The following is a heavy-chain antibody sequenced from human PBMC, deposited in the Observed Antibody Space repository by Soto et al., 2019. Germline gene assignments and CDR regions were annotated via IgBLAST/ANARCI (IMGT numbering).Heavy chain of an antibody. CDR2: INHSGST. J-gene: IGHJ6*02. V-gene: IGHV4-34*01. D-gene: IGHD3-10*01. CDR1: GGSFSGYY. Sequence: QVQLQQWGAGLLKPSETLSLTCAVYGGSFSGYYWSWIRQPPGKGLEWIGEINHSGSTNYNPSLKSRVTRSVDTSKNQFSLKLSSVTAADTAVYYCARGRITMVRGVIKYYYGMDVWGQGTTVTVSS. CDR3: ARGRITMVRGVIKYYYGMDV.